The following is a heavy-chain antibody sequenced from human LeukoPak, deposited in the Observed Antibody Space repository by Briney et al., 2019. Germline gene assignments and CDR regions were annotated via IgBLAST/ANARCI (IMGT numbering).Heavy chain of an antibody. Sequence: SETLSLTCAVYGGSFSGYYWSWIRQPPGKGLEWIGEINHSGSTNYNPSLKSRVTISVDTSKNQFSLKLSSVTAADTAVYYCARGWRYYDSSGYYHDAFDIWGQGTMVTVSS. CDR1: GGSFSGYY. D-gene: IGHD3-22*01. CDR3: ARGWRYYDSSGYYHDAFDI. J-gene: IGHJ3*02. V-gene: IGHV4-34*01. CDR2: INHSGST.